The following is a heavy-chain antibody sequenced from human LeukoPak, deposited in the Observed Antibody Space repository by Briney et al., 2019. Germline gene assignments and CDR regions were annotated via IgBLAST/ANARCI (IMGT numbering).Heavy chain of an antibody. CDR3: ARDLRADDAFDI. CDR2: IRYDGSNK. D-gene: IGHD3-3*01. CDR1: GFTFSSYG. Sequence: GGSLRLSCAASGFTFSSYGMHWVRQAPGKGLEWVAFIRYDGSNKYYADSVKGRFTISRDNAKNSLYLQMNSLRAEDTAVYYCARDLRADDAFDIWGQGTMVTVSS. J-gene: IGHJ3*02. V-gene: IGHV3-30*02.